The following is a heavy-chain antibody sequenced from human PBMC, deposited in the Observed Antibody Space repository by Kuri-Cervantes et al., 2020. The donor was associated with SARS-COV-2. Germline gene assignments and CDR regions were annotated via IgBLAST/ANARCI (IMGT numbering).Heavy chain of an antibody. J-gene: IGHJ4*02. D-gene: IGHD5-18*01. CDR2: IIPILGTA. CDR3: AREAGYSTHVSQSYYFDY. CDR1: GGTFSSYA. Sequence: SVKVSCKASGGTFSSYAISWVRQAPGQGLEWMGRIIPILGTANYAQKFQGRVTITADKSTSTAYMELSSLRSEDTAVYYCAREAGYSTHVSQSYYFDYWGQGTLVTVSS. V-gene: IGHV1-69*04.